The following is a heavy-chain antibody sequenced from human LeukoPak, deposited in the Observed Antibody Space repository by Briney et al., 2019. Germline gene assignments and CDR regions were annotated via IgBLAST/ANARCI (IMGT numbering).Heavy chain of an antibody. CDR3: ATEGRLAGTHQPFDY. J-gene: IGHJ4*02. CDR1: GFIFSSYS. D-gene: IGHD6-19*01. Sequence: GGSLRLSCAASGFIFSSYSMNWVRQAPGKGPEWISYISSSSSTIYYADSVKGRFTISRDNAKNSLYLQMNSLKTEDTAAYYCATEGRLAGTHQPFDYWGQGTLVTVSS. CDR2: ISSSSSTI. V-gene: IGHV3-48*01.